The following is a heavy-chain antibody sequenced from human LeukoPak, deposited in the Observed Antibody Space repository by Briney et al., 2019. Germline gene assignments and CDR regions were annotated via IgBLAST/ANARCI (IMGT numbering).Heavy chain of an antibody. V-gene: IGHV4-4*02. D-gene: IGHD3-10*01. CDR3: ASRPFTMVRGVSTFDY. CDR2: IYHSGST. Sequence: PSEILSLTCAVSGGSISSSNWWSWVRQPPGKGLEWIGEIYHSGSTNYNPSLKSRVTISVDKSKNQFSLKLSSVTAADTAVYYCASRPFTMVRGVSTFDYWGQGTLVTVSS. CDR1: GGSISSSNW. J-gene: IGHJ4*02.